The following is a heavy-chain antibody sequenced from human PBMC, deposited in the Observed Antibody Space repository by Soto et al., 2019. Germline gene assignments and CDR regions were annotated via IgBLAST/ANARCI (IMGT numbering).Heavy chain of an antibody. Sequence: EMQLVESGGGLVQPGGSLRLSCAVSGFTVSSNYMTWVRQPPGKGLEWVSVMYTSGRTYYGDSVKGRVTISRDNSKNTLYIKMNSLKVEDPAVYYCARTLASARTVDYWGQGTLVTVSS. V-gene: IGHV3-66*01. J-gene: IGHJ4*02. D-gene: IGHD6-13*01. CDR2: MYTSGRT. CDR1: GFTVSSNY. CDR3: ARTLASARTVDY.